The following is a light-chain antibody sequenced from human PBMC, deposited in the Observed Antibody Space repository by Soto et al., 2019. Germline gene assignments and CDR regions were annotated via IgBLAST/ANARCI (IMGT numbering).Light chain of an antibody. CDR3: QQYGSSGT. V-gene: IGKV3-20*01. Sequence: GIMQSPGTLSLSPGERATLSCRASQSVSNNYLAWYQQKPGQAPRLLIYGASNRATGIPDRFSGSGSGTDFTLTISRLEPEDFAVYYCQQYGSSGTFGQGTKVDIK. CDR2: GAS. CDR1: QSVSNNY. J-gene: IGKJ1*01.